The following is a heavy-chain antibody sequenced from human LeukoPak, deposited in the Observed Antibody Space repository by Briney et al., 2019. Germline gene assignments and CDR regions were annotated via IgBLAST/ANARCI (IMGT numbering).Heavy chain of an antibody. CDR2: ISGSGGST. Sequence: PGRSLRLPCAASGFTFSSYAMSWVRQAPGKGLEWVSAISGSGGSTYYADSVKGRFTISRDNSKNTLYLQMNSLRAEDTAVYYCAKDHSSSWPGWYFDPWGRGTLVTVSS. CDR3: AKDHSSSWPGWYFDP. J-gene: IGHJ2*01. V-gene: IGHV3-23*01. D-gene: IGHD6-13*01. CDR1: GFTFSSYA.